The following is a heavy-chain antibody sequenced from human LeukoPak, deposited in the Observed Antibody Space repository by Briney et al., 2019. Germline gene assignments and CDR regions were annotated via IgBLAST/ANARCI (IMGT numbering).Heavy chain of an antibody. J-gene: IGHJ4*02. CDR1: GGSFSGYF. CDR3: ARGLRGRWGVDY. Sequence: SETLSLTCAVYGGSFSGYFWSWIRQPPGKGLEWIGEINHSGGTNYNPSLKSRVTISVDTSKNQFSLKLSPVTAADTAVYYCARGLRGRWGVDYWGQGTLVTVSS. V-gene: IGHV4-34*01. CDR2: INHSGGT. D-gene: IGHD3-10*01.